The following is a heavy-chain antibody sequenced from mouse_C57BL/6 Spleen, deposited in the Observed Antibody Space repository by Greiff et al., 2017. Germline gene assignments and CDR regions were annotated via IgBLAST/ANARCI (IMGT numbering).Heavy chain of an antibody. D-gene: IGHD2-4*01. J-gene: IGHJ3*01. CDR3: ARGGNDYDWFAY. Sequence: VQLQQSGPELVKPGASVKMSCKASGYTFTDYYMPWVKQSHGKSLEWIGYIYPNNGGNGYNQKFKGKATLTVDKSSSTAYMDLRSLTSEDSAVFYCARGGNDYDWFAYWGHGTLVTVSA. V-gene: IGHV1-34*01. CDR2: IYPNNGGN. CDR1: GYTFTDYY.